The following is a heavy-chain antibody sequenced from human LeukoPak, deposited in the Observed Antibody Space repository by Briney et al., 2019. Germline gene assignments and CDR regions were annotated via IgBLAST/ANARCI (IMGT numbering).Heavy chain of an antibody. CDR3: ATGGIVGATRGAVAFDI. CDR1: GGSISSYY. J-gene: IGHJ3*02. CDR2: IYYSGST. V-gene: IGHV4-59*01. D-gene: IGHD1-26*01. Sequence: SETLSLTCTVSGGSISSYYWSWIRQPPGKGLEWIGYIYYSGSTNYNPSLKSRVTISVDTSKNQFSLKLSSVTAADTAVYYCATGGIVGATRGAVAFDIWGQGTMVTVSS.